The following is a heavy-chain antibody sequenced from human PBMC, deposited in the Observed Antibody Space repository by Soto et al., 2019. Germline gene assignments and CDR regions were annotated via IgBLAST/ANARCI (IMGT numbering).Heavy chain of an antibody. CDR3: ARDRRARNWFDP. CDR1: GYTFTSYA. CDR2: INAGNGNT. J-gene: IGHJ5*02. V-gene: IGHV1-3*01. Sequence: QVQLVQSGAEVKKPGASVKVSCKASGYTFTSYAMHWVRQAPGQRLEWMGWINAGNGNTKYSQKFQGRVTITRDTPASTAYMELSSLRSEDTAVYYCARDRRARNWFDPWGQGTLVTVSS.